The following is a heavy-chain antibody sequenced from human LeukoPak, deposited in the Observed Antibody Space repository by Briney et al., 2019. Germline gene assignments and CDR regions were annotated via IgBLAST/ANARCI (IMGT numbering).Heavy chain of an antibody. CDR2: INPSSGGT. V-gene: IGHV1-2*02. J-gene: IGHJ6*03. CDR3: ARDKQLDWAHYYYSYMDV. Sequence: ASVKVSCKASGYTFTGYYLHWVRQAPGQGLEWMGWINPSSGGTKYAQKFQGRVTMTRDTSISTAYMELSRLRSDDTAVYYCARDKQLDWAHYYYSYMDVWGKGTTVTVSS. D-gene: IGHD1-1*01. CDR1: GYTFTGYY.